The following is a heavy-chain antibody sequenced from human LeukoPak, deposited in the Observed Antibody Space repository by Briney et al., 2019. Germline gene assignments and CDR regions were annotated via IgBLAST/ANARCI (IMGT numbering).Heavy chain of an antibody. CDR2: IKRQKDGMTT. CDR1: GFNFSNAW. V-gene: IGHV3-15*01. CDR3: STEGVSL. D-gene: IGHD3-16*01. Sequence: PGGSLRLSCVGSGFNFSNAWMSWVRQAPGKGLEWVGRIKRQKDGMTTDYAASVKGRFTISRDDSKTMLFLQMSSLKVEDTALYYSSTEGVSLWGQGTPVSVSS. J-gene: IGHJ4*02.